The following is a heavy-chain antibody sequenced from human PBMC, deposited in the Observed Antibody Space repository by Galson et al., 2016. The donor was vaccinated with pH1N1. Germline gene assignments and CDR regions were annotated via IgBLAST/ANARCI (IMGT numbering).Heavy chain of an antibody. CDR1: GFTFSNYA. J-gene: IGHJ4*02. Sequence: SLRLSCAASGFTFSNYAMSWVRQAPGKGLEWVSGFSGSTALYADSVKDRFTISRDNLQNIFYLQMNSLRAEDTAIYYCTRDAWGWLFDSWGQGTLVTVSS. CDR2: FSGSTA. D-gene: IGHD3-16*01. V-gene: IGHV3-23*01. CDR3: TRDAWGWLFDS.